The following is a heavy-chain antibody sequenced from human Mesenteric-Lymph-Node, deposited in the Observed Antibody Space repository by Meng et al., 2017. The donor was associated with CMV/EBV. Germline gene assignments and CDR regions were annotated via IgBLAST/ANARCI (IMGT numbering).Heavy chain of an antibody. CDR2: IKQDGSEK. J-gene: IGHJ4*02. Sequence: GESLKISCAASGFTFSSYAMHWVRQAPGKGLEWVANIKQDGSEKYYVDSVKGRFTISRDNAKNSLYLQMNSLRAEDTAVYYCASSYYGDYALYFDYWGQGTLVTVSS. CDR1: GFTFSSYA. CDR3: ASSYYGDYALYFDY. V-gene: IGHV3-7*01. D-gene: IGHD4-17*01.